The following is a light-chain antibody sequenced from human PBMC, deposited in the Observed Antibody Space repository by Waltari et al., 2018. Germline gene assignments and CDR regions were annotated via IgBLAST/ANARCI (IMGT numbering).Light chain of an antibody. V-gene: IGKV3-15*01. CDR2: GAS. Sequence: ETVMTQSPATLSVSPGERATLSCRASQSVTSNLAWYQQKPGQAPRLLIYGASTRATGIPARFSGSGSGTDFTLTISSLQSEDFAVYSCQQYNNWPPYTFGQGTKLEI. CDR3: QQYNNWPPYT. J-gene: IGKJ2*01. CDR1: QSVTSN.